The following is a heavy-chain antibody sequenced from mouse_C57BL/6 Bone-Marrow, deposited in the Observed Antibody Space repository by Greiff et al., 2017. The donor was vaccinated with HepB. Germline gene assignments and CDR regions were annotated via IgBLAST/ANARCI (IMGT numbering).Heavy chain of an antibody. D-gene: IGHD3-2*02. CDR3: ARDSSGYFYAMDY. CDR1: GYTFTSYG. Sequence: QVHVKQSGAELARPGASVKLSCKASGYTFTSYGISWVKQRTGQGLEWIGEIYPRSGNTYYNEKFKGKATLTADKSSSTAYMELRSLTSEDSAVYFCARDSSGYFYAMDYWGQGTSVTVSS. CDR2: IYPRSGNT. V-gene: IGHV1-81*01. J-gene: IGHJ4*01.